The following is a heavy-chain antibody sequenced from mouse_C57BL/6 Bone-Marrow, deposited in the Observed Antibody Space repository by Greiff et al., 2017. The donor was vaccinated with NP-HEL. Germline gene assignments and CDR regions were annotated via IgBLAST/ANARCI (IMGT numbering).Heavy chain of an antibody. V-gene: IGHV1-15*01. Sequence: LQESGAELVRPGASVTLSCKASGYTFTDYEMHWVKQTPVHGLEWIGALDPETGGTAYNQKFKGKAILTADKSSSTAYMELRSLTSEDSAVYYCTIYYEDAMDYWGQGTSVTVSS. CDR2: LDPETGGT. CDR1: GYTFTDYE. J-gene: IGHJ4*01. D-gene: IGHD2-4*01. CDR3: TIYYEDAMDY.